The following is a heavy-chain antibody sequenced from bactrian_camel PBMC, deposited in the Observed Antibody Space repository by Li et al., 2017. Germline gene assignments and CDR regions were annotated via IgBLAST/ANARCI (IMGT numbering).Heavy chain of an antibody. CDR2: IGDDGAT. D-gene: IGHD2*01. J-gene: IGHJ4*01. CDR1: GQISSDYC. V-gene: IGHV3S53*01. Sequence: QLVESGGGLVQPGGSLRLSCAASGQISSDYCMGWYRQVPGKAREAVALIGDDGATKYADSVNGRFIVSRDNAKTTVTLQMNFLAPEDTAMYYCAAGIMWCGLAQSEYDYWGQGTQVTVS. CDR3: AAGIMWCGLAQSEYDY.